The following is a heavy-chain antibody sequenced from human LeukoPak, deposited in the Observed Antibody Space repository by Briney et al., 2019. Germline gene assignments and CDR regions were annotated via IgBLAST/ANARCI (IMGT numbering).Heavy chain of an antibody. Sequence: GGSLRLSCAVSGCTFSSYAMSWVRQAPGKGLEWVSAISGSGGSTYYADSVKGRFTISRDNSKHTLYLQMNSLRAEDTAVYYCAKAPIAVAGTYYFDYWGQGTLVTVSS. CDR2: ISGSGGST. D-gene: IGHD6-19*01. V-gene: IGHV3-23*01. J-gene: IGHJ4*02. CDR1: GCTFSSYA. CDR3: AKAPIAVAGTYYFDY.